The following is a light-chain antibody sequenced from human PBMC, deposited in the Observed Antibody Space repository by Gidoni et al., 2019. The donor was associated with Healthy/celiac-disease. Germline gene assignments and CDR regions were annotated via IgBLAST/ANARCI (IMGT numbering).Light chain of an antibody. J-gene: IGKJ4*01. CDR3: QQRSNWPLT. V-gene: IGKV3-11*01. CDR2: DAS. Sequence: PATLSLSPGERATLSCRASQSVSSYLGWYQQKPGQAPRLLIYDASNRATGIPARFSGSGSGTDFTLTISSLEPEDFAVYYCQQRSNWPLTFGGGTKVEIK. CDR1: QSVSSY.